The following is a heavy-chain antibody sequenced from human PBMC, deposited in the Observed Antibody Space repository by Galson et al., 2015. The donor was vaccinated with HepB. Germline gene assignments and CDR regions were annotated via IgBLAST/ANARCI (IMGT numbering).Heavy chain of an antibody. J-gene: IGHJ4*02. CDR3: ARDPTVAGVTWDY. Sequence: SLRLSCAASGFTFSSYSMNWVRQAPGKGLEWVSSISSSSSYTYYADSVKGRFTISRDNAKNSLYLQMNSLRAEDTAVYYCARDPTVAGVTWDYWGQGTLVTVSS. CDR2: ISSSSSYT. D-gene: IGHD6-19*01. V-gene: IGHV3-21*01. CDR1: GFTFSSYS.